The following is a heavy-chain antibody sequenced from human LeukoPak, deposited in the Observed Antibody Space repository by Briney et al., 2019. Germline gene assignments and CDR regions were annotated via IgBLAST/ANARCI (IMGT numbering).Heavy chain of an antibody. CDR3: AKGAEIDL. CDR2: VTGPGDTT. CDR1: GFTFTNYA. Sequence: GGSLRLSCATSGFTFTNYAMNWVRQAPGKGLEWVSAVTGPGDTTYYADSLKGRFFMSRDDSKTTVYLQMNSRRDEDTAIYYCAKGAEIDLWGQGTLVTVSS. J-gene: IGHJ5*02. V-gene: IGHV3-23*01. D-gene: IGHD3-16*01.